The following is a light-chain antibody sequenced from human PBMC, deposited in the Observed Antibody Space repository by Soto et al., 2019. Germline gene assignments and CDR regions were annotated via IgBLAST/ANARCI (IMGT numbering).Light chain of an antibody. CDR1: RSVSSY. CDR2: GAS. CDR3: QQYGSSRT. V-gene: IGKV3-20*01. Sequence: EIVMTQSPATLSVSPGESATLSCRATRSVSSYLAWYQQKPGHAPRLLIYGASSRATGIPDRFSGSGSGTDFTLTISRLEPEDFAVYYCQQYGSSRTFGQGTKVDIK. J-gene: IGKJ1*01.